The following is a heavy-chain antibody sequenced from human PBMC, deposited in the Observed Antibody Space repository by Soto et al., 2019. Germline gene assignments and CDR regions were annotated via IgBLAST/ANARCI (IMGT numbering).Heavy chain of an antibody. D-gene: IGHD6-19*01. J-gene: IGHJ5*02. V-gene: IGHV1-8*01. CDR1: GYTFTSYD. CDR3: ARGRSGRQWVVRGSWFDP. CDR2: MNPNSGNT. Sequence: QVQLVQSGAEVKKPGASVKVSCKASGYTFTSYDINWVRQATGQGLEWMGWMNPNSGNTGYAQKCQGRVNMTRNNSISTGYMELSSLRSEDRAVYYCARGRSGRQWVVRGSWFDPWSQGTLVTVSS.